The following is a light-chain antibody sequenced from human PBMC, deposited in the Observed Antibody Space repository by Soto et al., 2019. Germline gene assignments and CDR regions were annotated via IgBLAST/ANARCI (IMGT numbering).Light chain of an antibody. J-gene: IGKJ3*01. Sequence: EILLTQSPGTLSLSPGERATLSCRASQSVTSNYLAWYQQKPGQAPRLLISGASSRAAGISDKFSGSGSGTDFTLTISSLEPEDFAVYYCQQRSNWPRVTFGPGTKVDI. V-gene: IGKV3D-20*02. CDR1: QSVTSNY. CDR3: QQRSNWPRVT. CDR2: GAS.